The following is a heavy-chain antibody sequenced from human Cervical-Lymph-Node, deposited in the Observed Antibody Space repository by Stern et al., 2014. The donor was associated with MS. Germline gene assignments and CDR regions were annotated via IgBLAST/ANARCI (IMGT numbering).Heavy chain of an antibody. D-gene: IGHD6-13*01. Sequence: QLQLQESGPGLVKPSQTLSLTCPVSGGSINRGVYYWSWIRQHPGKGLEWIGYLYYSGRAYYNPSLKSLITISLDTSKNQFSLKVRSVTAADTAVYYCARVPIAEAGSPDVFDIWGQGTMVTVSS. CDR2: LYYSGRA. CDR1: GGSINRGVYY. J-gene: IGHJ3*02. CDR3: ARVPIAEAGSPDVFDI. V-gene: IGHV4-31*01.